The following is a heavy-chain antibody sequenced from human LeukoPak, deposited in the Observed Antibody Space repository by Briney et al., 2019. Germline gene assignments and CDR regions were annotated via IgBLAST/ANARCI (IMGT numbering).Heavy chain of an antibody. CDR3: AKVNGGWYFSANDY. V-gene: IGHV3-23*01. CDR1: GFTFSSYA. CDR2: ISGSGGST. J-gene: IGHJ4*02. D-gene: IGHD6-19*01. Sequence: GGSLRLSCAASGFTFSSYAMSWVRQAPGKGLEWVSAISGSGGSTYYADSVKGRFTISRDNSKNTLYLQMNSLRAEDTAVYYCAKVNGGWYFSANDYWGRGTLVTVSS.